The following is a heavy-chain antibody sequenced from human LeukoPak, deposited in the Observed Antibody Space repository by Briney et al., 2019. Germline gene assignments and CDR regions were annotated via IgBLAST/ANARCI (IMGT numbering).Heavy chain of an antibody. CDR2: TYYRSKWYY. CDR3: ARGAVAEIDY. V-gene: IGHV6-1*01. CDR1: VDSVSSKIGA. Sequence: SQTLSLTRAICVDSVSSKIGAWNCIRQSPSRGLEWLGRTYYRSKWYYDYAVSMKSRITINPHTSRNQFSLQLNSVTPEDTAVYYWARGAVAEIDYWGQGTLVTVSS. J-gene: IGHJ4*02. D-gene: IGHD6-19*01.